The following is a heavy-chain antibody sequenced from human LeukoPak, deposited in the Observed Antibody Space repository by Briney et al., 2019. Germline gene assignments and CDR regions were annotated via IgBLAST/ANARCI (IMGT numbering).Heavy chain of an antibody. CDR1: GFTFDDYG. CDR3: ARERGGGTIFGVDRAYYYYYYMDV. V-gene: IGHV3-20*04. CDR2: INWNGGST. J-gene: IGHJ6*03. Sequence: GGSLRLSCAASGFTFDDYGMSWVRQAPGKGLEWVSGINWNGGSTGYADSVKGRFTISRDNAKNSLYLQMNSLRAEDTAVYYCARERGGGTIFGVDRAYYYYYYMDVWGKGTTVTVSS. D-gene: IGHD3-3*01.